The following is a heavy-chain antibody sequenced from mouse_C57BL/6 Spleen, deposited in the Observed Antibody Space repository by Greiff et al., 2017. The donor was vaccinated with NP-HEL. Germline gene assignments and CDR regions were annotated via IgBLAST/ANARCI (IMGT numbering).Heavy chain of an antibody. D-gene: IGHD1-1*01. CDR2: IDASDSYT. Sequence: QVQLQQPGAELVMPGASVKLSCKASGYTFTSYWMHWVKQRPGQGLEWIGEIDASDSYTNYPQKVKGKSTMTVDKSSSTAYMQRRSLTSEDSAVYYCAKGYGSSSWYFDVWGTGTTVTVSS. CDR1: GYTFTSYW. CDR3: AKGYGSSSWYFDV. V-gene: IGHV1-69*01. J-gene: IGHJ1*03.